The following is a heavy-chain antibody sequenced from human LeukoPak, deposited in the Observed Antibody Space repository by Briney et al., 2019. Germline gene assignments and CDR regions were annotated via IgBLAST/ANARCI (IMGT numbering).Heavy chain of an antibody. J-gene: IGHJ3*02. CDR3: ARQGYCGGDCYHDAFDI. CDR1: EYSFTSYW. V-gene: IGHV5-51*01. CDR2: IYPGDSDT. D-gene: IGHD2-21*02. Sequence: GESLKISCKGSEYSFTSYWIGWVRQMPGKGLEWMGIIYPGDSDTRYSPSFQGQVTISADKSISTAYLQWSSLKASDTAMYYCARQGYCGGDCYHDAFDIWGQGTMVTVSS.